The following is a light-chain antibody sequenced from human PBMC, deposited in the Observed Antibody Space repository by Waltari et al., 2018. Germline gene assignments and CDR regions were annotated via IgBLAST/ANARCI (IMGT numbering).Light chain of an antibody. CDR1: NRGTKN. CDR2: DDG. CDR3: QVWDSSGDFYV. V-gene: IGLV3-21*04. Sequence: SSVLIQPPSASVAPGKTASPTCEGANRGTKNVHWYQQKAGQAPVLVIYDDGDRPSGIPDRFSGSNSGNAATLTISSVAAGDEADYYCQVWDSSGDFYVFGTGTKVTVL. J-gene: IGLJ1*01.